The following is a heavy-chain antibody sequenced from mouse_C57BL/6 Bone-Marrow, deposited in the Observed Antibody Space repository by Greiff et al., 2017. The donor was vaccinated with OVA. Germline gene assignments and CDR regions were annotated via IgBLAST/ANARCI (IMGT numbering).Heavy chain of an antibody. V-gene: IGHV1-55*01. CDR1: GYSFTSYW. Sequence: QVQLQQPGAELVKPGASVKMSCTASGYSFTSYWITWVKQRPGQGLGWIGDVFPGGGSTNYIAKFKRTATLPVPTSSSTADMQLSSLTSEDSAVYYCARYGYNDYDGFADWGQGTLVTVSA. CDR3: ARYGYNDYDGFAD. J-gene: IGHJ3*01. D-gene: IGHD2-4*01. CDR2: VFPGGGST.